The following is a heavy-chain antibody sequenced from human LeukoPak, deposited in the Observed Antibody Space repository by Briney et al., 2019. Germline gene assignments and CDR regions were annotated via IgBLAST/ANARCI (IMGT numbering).Heavy chain of an antibody. Sequence: SETLSLTCTVSGCSINGYYWSWIRQPPGKGLEWIGYVYYSASTNYSPSLKSRVTISVDTSKKQFSLRLSSVTAAETAVYYCARGIMTTVPTFDYWGQGTLVTVSS. J-gene: IGHJ4*02. V-gene: IGHV4-59*01. CDR3: ARGIMTTVPTFDY. D-gene: IGHD4-17*01. CDR2: VYYSAST. CDR1: GCSINGYY.